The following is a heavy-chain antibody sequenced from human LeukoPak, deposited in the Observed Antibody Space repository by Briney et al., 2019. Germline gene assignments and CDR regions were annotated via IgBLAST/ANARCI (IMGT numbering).Heavy chain of an antibody. CDR1: EFTFSSYP. CDR3: AKYKVAVPGAFDH. D-gene: IGHD1-1*01. V-gene: IGHV3-23*01. J-gene: IGHJ5*02. CDR2: ISVSGDDT. Sequence: GGSLRLSRVGSEFTFSSYPMTWVRQAPGKGLEWVSAISVSGDDTYYADSVKGRFTISRDNSKNTLYLQMNSLRAGDTAVYYCAKYKVAVPGAFDHWGQGTLVTVSS.